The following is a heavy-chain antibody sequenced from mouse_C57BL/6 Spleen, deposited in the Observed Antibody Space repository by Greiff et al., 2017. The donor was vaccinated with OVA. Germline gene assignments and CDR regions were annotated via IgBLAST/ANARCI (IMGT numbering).Heavy chain of an antibody. CDR3: ARREAYYSKGYAMDY. V-gene: IGHV1-55*01. CDR1: GYTFTSYW. J-gene: IGHJ4*01. CDR2: IYPGSGST. Sequence: QVQLQQPGAELVKPGASVKMSCKASGYTFTSYWITWVKQRPGQGLEWIGDIYPGSGSTNYNEKFKSKATLTVDTSSSTAYMQLSSLTSEDSAVYYCARREAYYSKGYAMDYWGQGTSVTVSS. D-gene: IGHD2-5*01.